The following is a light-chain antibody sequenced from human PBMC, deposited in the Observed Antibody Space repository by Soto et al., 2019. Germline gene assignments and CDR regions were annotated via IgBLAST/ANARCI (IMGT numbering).Light chain of an antibody. CDR3: CSYAGSSTFSV. V-gene: IGLV2-23*01. CDR1: ISDVGSYNL. Sequence: QCLLTQAASVSGPPGHSNTLSCTGTISDVGSYNLVSWYQQHPGKAPKVMIYEGSKRPSGVSNRFSGSKYGNTASLTISGLQAEDEADYYCCSYAGSSTFSVFGAGTKVTVL. J-gene: IGLJ1*01. CDR2: EGS.